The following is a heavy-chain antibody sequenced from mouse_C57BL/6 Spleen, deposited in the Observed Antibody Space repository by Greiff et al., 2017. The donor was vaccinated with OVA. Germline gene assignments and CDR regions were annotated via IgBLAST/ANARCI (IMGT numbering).Heavy chain of an antibody. Sequence: VQLQQSGAELVRPGASVTLSCKASGYTFTDYEMHWVKQTPVHGLEWIGAIDPETGGTAYTQKFKGKAILTAAKSSSTAYMELRSLTSEDSAVYYCTREDGIYYFDYWGQGTTLTVSS. CDR2: IDPETGGT. J-gene: IGHJ2*01. V-gene: IGHV1-15*01. CDR1: GYTFTDYE. CDR3: TREDGIYYFDY.